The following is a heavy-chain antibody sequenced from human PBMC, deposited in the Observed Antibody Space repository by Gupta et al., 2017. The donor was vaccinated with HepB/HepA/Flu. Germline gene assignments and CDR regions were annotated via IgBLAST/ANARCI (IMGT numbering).Heavy chain of an antibody. CDR1: GFTFYDSY. V-gene: IGHV3-11*01. Sequence: QVQLVESGGGLVKPGGSLRLSCTASGFTFYDSYMRWIRQAPGKGLEWISYFRDSGDTIHYADSVKGRFTISRDNAKNSLYRQRNSLRADDTAIYYCACLECTENTPKDYWGHGTLVTVSS. CDR2: FRDSGDTI. CDR3: ACLECTENTPKDY. D-gene: IGHD3-3*01. J-gene: IGHJ4*01.